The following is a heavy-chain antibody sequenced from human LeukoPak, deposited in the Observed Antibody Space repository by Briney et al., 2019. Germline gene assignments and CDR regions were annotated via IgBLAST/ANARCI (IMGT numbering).Heavy chain of an antibody. V-gene: IGHV4-59*01. CDR2: IYYSGST. D-gene: IGHD3-22*01. CDR3: ARDRYYYDSSGTRWFDP. CDR1: GVSISSYY. Sequence: SETLSLTCTVSGVSISSYYWSWIRQPPGKGLEWIGYIYYSGSTNYNPSLKSRVTISVDTSKNQFSLKLRSVTAADTAVYYCARDRYYYDSSGTRWFDPWGQGTLVTVSS. J-gene: IGHJ5*02.